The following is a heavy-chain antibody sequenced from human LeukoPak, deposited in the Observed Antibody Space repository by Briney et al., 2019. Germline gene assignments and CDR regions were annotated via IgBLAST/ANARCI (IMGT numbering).Heavy chain of an antibody. CDR1: GFTFSSYA. D-gene: IGHD3-22*01. V-gene: IGHV3-7*01. J-gene: IGHJ6*02. CDR3: ARDFFYYDSSGYYFDLYYYYGMDV. Sequence: GGSLRLSCAASGFTFSSYAMSWVRQAPGKGLEWVANIKQDGSEKYYVDSVKGRFTISRDNAKNSLYLQMNSLRAEDTAVYYCARDFFYYDSSGYYFDLYYYYGMDVWGQGTTVTVSS. CDR2: IKQDGSEK.